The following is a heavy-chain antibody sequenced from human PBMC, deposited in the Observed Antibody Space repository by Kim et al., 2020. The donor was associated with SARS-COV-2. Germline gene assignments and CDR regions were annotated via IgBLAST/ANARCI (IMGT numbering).Heavy chain of an antibody. J-gene: IGHJ6*02. CDR3: ASLLGYCSSTSCSAITYYYYGMDV. V-gene: IGHV3-30*04. CDR1: GFTFSSYA. CDR2: ISYDGSNK. D-gene: IGHD2-2*01. Sequence: GGSLRLSCAASGFTFSSYAMHWVRQAPGKGLEWVAVISYDGSNKYYADSVKGRFTISRDNSKNTLYLQMNSLRAEDTAVYYCASLLGYCSSTSCSAITYYYYGMDVWGQGTTVTVSS.